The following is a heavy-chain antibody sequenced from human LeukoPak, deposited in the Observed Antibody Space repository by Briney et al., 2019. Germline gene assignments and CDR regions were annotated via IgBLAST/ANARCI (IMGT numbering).Heavy chain of an antibody. Sequence: ASVKVSCKASGYTFTGYYMHWVRQAPGQGLEWMGWINPNSGGTNYAQKFQGRVTMTRDTSISTAYMELSRLRSDDTAVYYCARVQGFLEWLPFDYWGQGTLVTVSS. V-gene: IGHV1-2*02. CDR1: GYTFTGYY. J-gene: IGHJ4*02. CDR3: ARVQGFLEWLPFDY. CDR2: INPNSGGT. D-gene: IGHD3-3*01.